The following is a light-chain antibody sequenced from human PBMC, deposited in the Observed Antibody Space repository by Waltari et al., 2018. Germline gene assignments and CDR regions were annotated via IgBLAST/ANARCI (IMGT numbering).Light chain of an antibody. V-gene: IGKV1-5*03. J-gene: IGKJ4*01. Sequence: DIQMTQSPSALSASVGDSVPITCRASQAIKTWLAWYQQKPGKGPNLLIYKASSLESGVPSRFSGSASGTEFTLTISSLQPDDFATYFCQQYHRYPVTFGGGTKVDIK. CDR3: QQYHRYPVT. CDR2: KAS. CDR1: QAIKTW.